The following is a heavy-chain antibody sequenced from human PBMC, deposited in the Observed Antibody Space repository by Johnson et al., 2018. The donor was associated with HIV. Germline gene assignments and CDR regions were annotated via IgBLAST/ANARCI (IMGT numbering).Heavy chain of an antibody. J-gene: IGHJ3*02. CDR3: AKGGTVTTDAFDI. V-gene: IGHV3-30-3*01. CDR1: GFAFSSFA. D-gene: IGHD4-17*01. Sequence: QVQLVESGGGVVQPGRSLRLSCAASGFAFSSFAVHWVRQAPGKGLEWVAVISYDGSNKYYADSVKGRFTISRDNSKNSLYLQMNSLRTEDTALYYCAKGGTVTTDAFDIWGQGTMVTVSS. CDR2: ISYDGSNK.